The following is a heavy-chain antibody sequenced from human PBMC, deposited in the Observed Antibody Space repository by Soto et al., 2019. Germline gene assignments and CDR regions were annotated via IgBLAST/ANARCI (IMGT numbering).Heavy chain of an antibody. CDR1: GGTFSSYA. J-gene: IGHJ2*01. Sequence: QVQLVQSGAEVKKPGSSVKVSCKASGGTFSSYAISWVRQAPGQGLEWMGGIIPIFGTANYAQKFQGRVTITADESTSTAYMELSSLRSEDTAVYYCASPTWGGSSWYGPRDFLFDLWGRGTLVTVSS. CDR3: ASPTWGGSSWYGPRDFLFDL. CDR2: IIPIFGTA. V-gene: IGHV1-69*01. D-gene: IGHD6-13*01.